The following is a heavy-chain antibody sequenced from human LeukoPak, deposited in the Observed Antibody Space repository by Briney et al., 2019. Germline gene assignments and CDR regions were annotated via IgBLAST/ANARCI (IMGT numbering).Heavy chain of an antibody. CDR1: GFTFSSYG. J-gene: IGHJ4*02. Sequence: GGSLRLSCAASGFTFSSYGMHWVRQAPGKGLEWVAVISYDGSNKYYADSVKGRFTISRDNSKNTLYLQMNSLRAEDTAVYYCAKGTLDYGDRRDYWGQGTLVTVSS. CDR3: AKGTLDYGDRRDY. CDR2: ISYDGSNK. V-gene: IGHV3-30*18. D-gene: IGHD4-17*01.